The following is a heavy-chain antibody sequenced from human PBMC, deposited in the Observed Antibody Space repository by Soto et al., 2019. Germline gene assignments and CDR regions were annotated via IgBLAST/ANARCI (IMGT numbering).Heavy chain of an antibody. V-gene: IGHV4-31*03. D-gene: IGHD3-10*01. CDR2: IYYSGST. CDR1: GGPITSGGYY. J-gene: IGHJ6*04. Sequence: SETLSLTCTVSGGPITSGGYYWSWIRKNQGKGLEWIGYIYYSGSTYYNPSLKSRVTISVYTSKNQFSLKLSSVTAADTAVYYCAGGSGSYYYTDVWGKGTTVTVSS. CDR3: AGGSGSYYYTDV.